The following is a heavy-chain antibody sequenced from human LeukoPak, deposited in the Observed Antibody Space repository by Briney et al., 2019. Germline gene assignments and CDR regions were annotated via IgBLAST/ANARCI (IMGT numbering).Heavy chain of an antibody. Sequence: ASVKVSCKASGYTFTGYYMHWVRHAPGQGLEWMGRINPNSGGTNYAQKFQGRVTMTRDTSISTAYMELSRLRSDDTAVYYCASEPIVVVPAAIDGMDVWGQGTTVTVSS. D-gene: IGHD2-2*02. J-gene: IGHJ6*02. CDR2: INPNSGGT. CDR1: GYTFTGYY. V-gene: IGHV1-2*06. CDR3: ASEPIVVVPAAIDGMDV.